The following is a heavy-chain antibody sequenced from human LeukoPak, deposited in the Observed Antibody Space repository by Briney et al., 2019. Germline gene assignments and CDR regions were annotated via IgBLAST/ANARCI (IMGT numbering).Heavy chain of an antibody. Sequence: GESVKISCKRSGYNFGNSWIAWVRQMPGKGLEWMGIIYPGDSDTKYGPSFQGQVTISADKSISTAYLQWSSLKASDSAIYYCARKEYMDVWGEGTTVTVSS. CDR1: GYNFGNSW. V-gene: IGHV5-51*01. J-gene: IGHJ6*03. CDR2: IYPGDSDT. CDR3: ARKEYMDV.